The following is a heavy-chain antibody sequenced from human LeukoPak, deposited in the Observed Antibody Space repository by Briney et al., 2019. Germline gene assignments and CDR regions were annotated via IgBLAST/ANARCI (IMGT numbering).Heavy chain of an antibody. D-gene: IGHD4/OR15-4a*01. CDR1: GYTFTGYY. Sequence: ASVKVSCKASGYTFTGYYMHWVRQAPGQGLEWMGWISAYNGNTNYAQKLQGRVTMTTDTSTSTAYMELRSLRSDDTAVYYCARAPNYGHNYYYYYMDVWGKGTTVTVSS. V-gene: IGHV1-18*04. J-gene: IGHJ6*03. CDR3: ARAPNYGHNYYYYYMDV. CDR2: ISAYNGNT.